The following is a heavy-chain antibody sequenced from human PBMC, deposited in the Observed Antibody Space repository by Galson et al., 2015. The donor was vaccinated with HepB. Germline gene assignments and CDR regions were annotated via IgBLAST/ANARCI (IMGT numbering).Heavy chain of an antibody. CDR3: TTDRGGTLWFGDHDAFEI. CDR2: IKSKTDGGTT. CDR1: GFTFSNAW. Sequence: SLRLSCAASGFTFSNAWMSWVRQAPGKGLEWVGRIKSKTDGGTTDYAAPVKGRFTISRDDSKNTLYLQMNSLKTEDTAVYYCTTDRGGTLWFGDHDAFEIWGQGTMVTVSS. D-gene: IGHD3-10*01. V-gene: IGHV3-15*01. J-gene: IGHJ3*02.